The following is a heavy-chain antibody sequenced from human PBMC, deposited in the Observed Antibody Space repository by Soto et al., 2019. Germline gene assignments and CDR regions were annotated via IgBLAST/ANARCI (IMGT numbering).Heavy chain of an antibody. CDR3: TRVGGSVSGMDV. D-gene: IGHD1-26*01. J-gene: IGHJ6*02. V-gene: IGHV3-74*01. Sequence: EVQLVESGGGLVQPGGSLRLSCAASGFTFSSYWMHWVRQAPGKGLVWVSRIDNAGSSARYADSVKGRFTISRDNAKNTLNLQMNSLRAEDTAVYYCTRVGGSVSGMDVWGQGTTVTVSS. CDR2: IDNAGSSA. CDR1: GFTFSSYW.